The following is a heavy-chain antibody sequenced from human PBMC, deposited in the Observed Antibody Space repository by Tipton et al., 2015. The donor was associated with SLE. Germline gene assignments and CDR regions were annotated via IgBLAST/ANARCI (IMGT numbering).Heavy chain of an antibody. CDR2: IYYSGST. V-gene: IGHV4-59*11. CDR1: GGSISSHY. CDR3: ARDRDDFWSGRDDPFDI. D-gene: IGHD3-3*01. Sequence: TLSLTCTVSGGSISSHYWSWIRQPPGKGLEWIGHIYYSGSTTYNPSLKSRVTISVDTSKNQFSLKLSSVTAADTAMYFCARDRDDFWSGRDDPFDIWGQGTMVTVSS. J-gene: IGHJ3*02.